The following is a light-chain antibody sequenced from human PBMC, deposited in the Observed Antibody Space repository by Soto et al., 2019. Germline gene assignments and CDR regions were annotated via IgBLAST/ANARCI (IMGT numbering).Light chain of an antibody. V-gene: IGKV3-20*01. Sequence: EIVLTQSPATRALSTGDRATLSCRASQSVSSSYLAWYQQKPGQAPRLLIYGASSRATGIPDRFSGSGSGTDFTLTISRLEPEDFAVYYCQQYGSSPRTFGQGTKVDI. J-gene: IGKJ1*01. CDR3: QQYGSSPRT. CDR2: GAS. CDR1: QSVSSSY.